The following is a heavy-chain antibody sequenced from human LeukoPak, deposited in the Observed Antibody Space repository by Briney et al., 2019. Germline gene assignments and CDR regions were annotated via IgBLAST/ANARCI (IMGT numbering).Heavy chain of an antibody. CDR2: ISDSSTYT. V-gene: IGHV3-11*03. J-gene: IGHJ3*02. Sequence: PGGSLRLSCAASGFTFSDYSMTWLRQAPGKGLEWVSYISDSSTYTNYADSVKGRFTISRDNAKNSLYLQMNSLRAEDTAVYYCARSHIVVIPAAISGAFDIWGQGTMVTVSS. CDR3: ARSHIVVIPAAISGAFDI. CDR1: GFTFSDYS. D-gene: IGHD2-2*01.